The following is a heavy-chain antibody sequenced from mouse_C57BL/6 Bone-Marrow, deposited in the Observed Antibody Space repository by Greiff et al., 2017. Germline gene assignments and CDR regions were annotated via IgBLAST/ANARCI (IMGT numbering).Heavy chain of an antibody. CDR1: GYTFTDYE. J-gene: IGHJ4*01. D-gene: IGHD2-4*01. CDR3: TRFHYDLYYYAMDY. CDR2: SDPETGGT. V-gene: IGHV1-15*01. Sequence: VKLMESGAELVRPGASVTLSCKASGYTFTDYEMHWVKQTPVHGLEWIGASDPETGGTAYNQKFKGKAILTADKSYSTAYMELRSLTSEYSAVYYCTRFHYDLYYYAMDYWGQGTSVTVSS.